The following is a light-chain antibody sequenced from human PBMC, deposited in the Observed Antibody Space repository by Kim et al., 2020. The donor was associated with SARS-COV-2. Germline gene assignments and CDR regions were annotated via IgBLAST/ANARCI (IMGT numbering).Light chain of an antibody. CDR2: ARN. CDR1: SLRRFS. V-gene: IGLV3-19*01. J-gene: IGLJ1*01. CDR3: NSRDNSGDHQV. Sequence: LGQTVRITCQGDSLRRFSATWYQQKPGQATVVVIYARNNRPSGVPDRFSGSSSGNTASLTITGTQAEDEADYYCNSRDNSGDHQVFGTGTKVTVL.